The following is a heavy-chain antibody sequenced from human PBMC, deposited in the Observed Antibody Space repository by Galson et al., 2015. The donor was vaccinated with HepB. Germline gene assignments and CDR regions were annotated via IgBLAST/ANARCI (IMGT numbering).Heavy chain of an antibody. Sequence: SVKVSCKASGGTFSSYAISWVRQAPGQGLEWMGGIIPIFGTANYAQKFQGRVTITADKSTSTAYMELSSLKSEDTAVYYCAGTSGRLVPDYYYYGMDVWGQGTTVTVSS. CDR3: AGTSGRLVPDYYYYGMDV. CDR1: GGTFSSYA. J-gene: IGHJ6*02. V-gene: IGHV1-69*06. CDR2: IIPIFGTA. D-gene: IGHD6-6*01.